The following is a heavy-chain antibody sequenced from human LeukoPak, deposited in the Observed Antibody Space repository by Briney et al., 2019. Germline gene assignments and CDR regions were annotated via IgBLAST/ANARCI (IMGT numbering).Heavy chain of an antibody. D-gene: IGHD5-18*01. CDR2: ISTSSNTL. Sequence: GGSLRLTCAASGFVFGDYSMSWVRQAPGKGLEWLSFISTSSNTLYYADSAKGRFTVSRDNANNALYVQMNGLRAEDTATYFCARGAAHSYGYFSDYWGQGILVVVSS. J-gene: IGHJ4*02. CDR3: ARGAAHSYGYFSDY. V-gene: IGHV3-48*04. CDR1: GFVFGDYS.